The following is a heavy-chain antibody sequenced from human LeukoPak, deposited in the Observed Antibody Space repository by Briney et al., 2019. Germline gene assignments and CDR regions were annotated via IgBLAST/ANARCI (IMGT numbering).Heavy chain of an antibody. D-gene: IGHD6-6*01. J-gene: IGHJ5*02. CDR3: ARGLVEYSSS. CDR1: GGSISSGSYY. CDR2: IYTSGST. V-gene: IGHV4-61*02. Sequence: SETLSLTCTVSGGSISSGSYYWSWIRQPAGKGLEWIGRIYTSGSTNYNPSLKSRVTISVDTSKNQFSLKLSSVTAADTAVYYCARGLVEYSSSWGQGTLVTVSS.